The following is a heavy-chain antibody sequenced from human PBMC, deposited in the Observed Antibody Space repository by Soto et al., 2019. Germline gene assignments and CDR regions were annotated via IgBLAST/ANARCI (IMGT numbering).Heavy chain of an antibody. CDR2: IIPFFGTA. D-gene: IGHD6-13*01. CDR1: GGTFSSYA. CDR3: ASERVAAAGTFWFDP. J-gene: IGHJ5*02. Sequence: SVKVSCKASGGTFSSYAISWVRQAPGQGLEWMGGIIPFFGTANYAQKFQGRVTITADESTSTAYMELSSLRSEDTAVYYCASERVAAAGTFWFDPWGQGTLVTVSS. V-gene: IGHV1-69*13.